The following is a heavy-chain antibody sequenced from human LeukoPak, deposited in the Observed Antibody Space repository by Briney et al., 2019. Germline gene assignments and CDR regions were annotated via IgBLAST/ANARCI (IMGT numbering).Heavy chain of an antibody. Sequence: PGRSLRLSCAASGFSFSNYGMHWVRQAPGKGLEWVAVIWDDGSHKYYADSVKGRFTISRDNSENTLYLQMNSLRAEDTAVYYCAKPTRGSGSFLIDYWGQGTLVTVSS. V-gene: IGHV3-33*06. CDR3: AKPTRGSGSFLIDY. CDR2: IWDDGSHK. D-gene: IGHD1-26*01. J-gene: IGHJ4*02. CDR1: GFSFSNYG.